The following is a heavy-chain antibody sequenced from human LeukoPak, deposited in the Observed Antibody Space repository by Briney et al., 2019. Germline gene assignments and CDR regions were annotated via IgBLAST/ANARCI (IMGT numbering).Heavy chain of an antibody. Sequence: GESLKISCKGSGYNFANSWIAWVRQMPGKGLEWMGIIYPGDSDTRYSPSFQGQVTISADKSISTAYLQWSSLRASDTAIYYCARHISGGTKVNFDYWGQGTLVTVSS. CDR1: GYNFANSW. CDR2: IYPGDSDT. V-gene: IGHV5-51*01. CDR3: ARHISGGTKVNFDY. J-gene: IGHJ4*02.